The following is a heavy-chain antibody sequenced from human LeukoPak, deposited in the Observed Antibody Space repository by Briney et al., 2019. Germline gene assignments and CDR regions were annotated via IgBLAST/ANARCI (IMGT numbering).Heavy chain of an antibody. J-gene: IGHJ4*02. CDR1: GGSVNSGSHY. V-gene: IGHV4-61*01. Sequence: SETLSLTCTVSGGSVNSGSHYWCWIRQPPGKGLEWIRYIYYSGSTNYNPSLKSRVTMSLDTSKNQFSLNLNSVTAADTAVYYCARDPGYSGIDYWGQGTLVTVSS. CDR3: ARDPGYSGIDY. D-gene: IGHD5-12*01. CDR2: IYYSGST.